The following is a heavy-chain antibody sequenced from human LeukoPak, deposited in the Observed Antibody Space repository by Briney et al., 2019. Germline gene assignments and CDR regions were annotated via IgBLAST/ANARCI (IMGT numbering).Heavy chain of an antibody. Sequence: GSLKLSCAASGFPFSSYAMSWVRQAPGEGLEWVSGISAGGGDTYYADSVKGRFTISRGNFKNTLYLQMSSLRPEDTAVYFCSKGGQSGPWYSLDCWGQGTLVTVSS. V-gene: IGHV3-23*01. CDR3: SKGGQSGPWYSLDC. CDR2: ISAGGGDT. D-gene: IGHD2-15*01. J-gene: IGHJ4*02. CDR1: GFPFSSYA.